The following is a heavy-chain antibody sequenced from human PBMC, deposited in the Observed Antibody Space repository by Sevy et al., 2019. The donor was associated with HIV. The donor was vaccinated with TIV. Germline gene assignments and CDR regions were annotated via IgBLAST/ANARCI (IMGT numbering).Heavy chain of an antibody. CDR2: VSSDGSEI. CDR3: ARDQLGSIDY. D-gene: IGHD7-27*01. V-gene: IGHV3-30-3*01. J-gene: IGHJ4*02. Sequence: GGSLRLSCAVSGFSFSTYAMHWVRQAPGKGLEYVAIVSSDGSEINYADSVKDRFTISRDNSRNTLYLQMNSLRTEDTAMYYCARDQLGSIDYWSQRTLVTVSS. CDR1: GFSFSTYA.